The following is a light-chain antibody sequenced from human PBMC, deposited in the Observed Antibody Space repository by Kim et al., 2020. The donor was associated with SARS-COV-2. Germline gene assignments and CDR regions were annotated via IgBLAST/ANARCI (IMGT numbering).Light chain of an antibody. CDR1: QSISSY. Sequence: ASVGDRVTTTCRASQSISSYLNWDQQKPGKTPNLLIYAASRLQSGVPSRFSGSGAGTDFTLSVSSLQPEDFATYYCQQSYSTPRTFGQGTKVDIK. J-gene: IGKJ1*01. V-gene: IGKV1-39*01. CDR3: QQSYSTPRT. CDR2: AAS.